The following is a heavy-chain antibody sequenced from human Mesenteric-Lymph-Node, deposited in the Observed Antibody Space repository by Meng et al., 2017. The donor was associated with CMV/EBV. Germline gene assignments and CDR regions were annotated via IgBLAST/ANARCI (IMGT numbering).Heavy chain of an antibody. CDR3: AKSHLVRSCTGARCYPFDY. Sequence: TFSSYTRTWGRQAPGRGLEWVSSISGSSGTTYYADSVKGRFTFSRDNSKNTLYLQMNSLRAEDTAMYYCAKSHLVRSCTGARCYPFDYWGQGTLVTVSS. CDR2: ISGSSGTT. CDR1: TFSSYT. V-gene: IGHV3-23*01. D-gene: IGHD2-8*02. J-gene: IGHJ4*02.